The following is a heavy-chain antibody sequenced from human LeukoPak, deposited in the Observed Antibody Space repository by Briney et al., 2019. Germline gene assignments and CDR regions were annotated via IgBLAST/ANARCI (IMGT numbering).Heavy chain of an antibody. CDR2: IVGSSSTI. V-gene: IGHV3-48*04. D-gene: IGHD1-1*01. J-gene: IGHJ4*02. CDR3: ATDSPETAAFDF. CDR1: GFSFSTYS. Sequence: GGSLRLSCAASGFSFSTYSMSWVRQAPGKGLEWVSYIVGSSSTIYYADSVKGRFTISRDNAKNSLYLQTDSLRAEDTAVYYCATDSPETAAFDFWGQGTLVTVSS.